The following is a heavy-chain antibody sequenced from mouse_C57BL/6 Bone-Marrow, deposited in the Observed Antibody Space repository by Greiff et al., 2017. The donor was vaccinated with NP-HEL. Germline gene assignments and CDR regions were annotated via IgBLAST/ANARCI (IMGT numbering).Heavy chain of an antibody. CDR2: IYPRSGNT. J-gene: IGHJ2*01. CDR3: VRLRQYFDY. D-gene: IGHD3-2*02. V-gene: IGHV1-81*01. CDR1: GYTFTSYG. Sequence: VKLVESGAELARPGASVKLSCKASGYTFTSYGISWVKQRTGQGLEWIGEIYPRSGNTYYNEKFKGKATLTADKSSSTAYMELRSLTSEDSAVYFCVRLRQYFDYWGQGTTLTVSS.